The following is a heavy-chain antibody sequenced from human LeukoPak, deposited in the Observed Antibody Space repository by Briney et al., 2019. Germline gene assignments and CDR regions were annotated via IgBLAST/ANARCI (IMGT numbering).Heavy chain of an antibody. CDR2: MFPDGRT. J-gene: IGHJ4*02. D-gene: IGHD4-17*01. Sequence: GGSLRLSCAVSGFSVNDNYMSWVRQAPGKGLQWVSVMFPDGRTYYADSVKGRFTISRDLARNTLLLQMHSLRADDTAVHYCASTNPGYGDYDYWGQGTLVTVSS. CDR3: ASTNPGYGDYDY. CDR1: GFSVNDNY. V-gene: IGHV3-53*01.